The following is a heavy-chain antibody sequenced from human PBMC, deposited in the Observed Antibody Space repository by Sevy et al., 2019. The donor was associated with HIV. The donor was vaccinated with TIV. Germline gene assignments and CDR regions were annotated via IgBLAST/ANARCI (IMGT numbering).Heavy chain of an antibody. CDR3: ARDPRMYGDYLLAYFDY. J-gene: IGHJ4*02. CDR1: GFATSTYG. D-gene: IGHD2-8*01. CDR2: IGYDGSNK. Sequence: GGSLRLSCAASGFATSTYGMHWVRQAPGKGLEWVAVIGYDGSNKYYADSVKGQFSISRDNSRNTLFLQMNSLRAEDTAVYYCARDPRMYGDYLLAYFDYWGQGTLVTVSS. V-gene: IGHV3-33*01.